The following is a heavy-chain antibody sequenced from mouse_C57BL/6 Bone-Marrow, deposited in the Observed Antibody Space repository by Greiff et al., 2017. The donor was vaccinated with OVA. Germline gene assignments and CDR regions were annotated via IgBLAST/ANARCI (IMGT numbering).Heavy chain of an antibody. CDR1: GYTFTSYW. D-gene: IGHD1-1*01. CDR2: INPSNGGT. J-gene: IGHJ2*01. Sequence: VQLQQPGTELVKPGASVKLSCKASGYTFTSYWMPWVKQRPGQGLEWIGTINPSNGGTNYNEKFKSKATLTVDKSSSTAYMQLSSLTSEDTAVYYCARPESSYQGLLDDWGQGTTLTVSS. CDR3: ARPESSYQGLLDD. V-gene: IGHV1-53*01.